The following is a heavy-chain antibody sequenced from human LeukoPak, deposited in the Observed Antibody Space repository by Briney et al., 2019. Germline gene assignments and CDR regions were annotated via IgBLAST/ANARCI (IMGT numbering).Heavy chain of an antibody. CDR3: GRAVCSSPSALPLDY. Sequence: GGSLRLSCAASGFTFSNYGMHWVRQAPGKGLEWVAVIWYDGNNSYYADSVKGRFTISRDNSKNTLSLQMNNLRAEDTAVYYWGRAVCSSPSALPLDYWGQGPLVTVPS. CDR1: GFTFSNYG. J-gene: IGHJ4*02. D-gene: IGHD2-2*01. CDR2: IWYDGNNS. V-gene: IGHV3-33*01.